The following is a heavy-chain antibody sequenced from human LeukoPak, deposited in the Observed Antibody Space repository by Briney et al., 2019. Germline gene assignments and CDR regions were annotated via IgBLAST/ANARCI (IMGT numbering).Heavy chain of an antibody. D-gene: IGHD3-22*01. CDR1: GGSISSGSYY. V-gene: IGHV4-61*02. CDR2: IYTSGST. CDR3: TRGSIAYYYMDV. Sequence: SETLSLTCTVSGGSISSGSYYWSWIRQPAGKGLEWIGRIYTSGSTNYNPSLKSRATISVDTSKNQFSLKLSSVTAADTAVYYCTRGSIAYYYMDVWGKGTTVTISS. J-gene: IGHJ6*03.